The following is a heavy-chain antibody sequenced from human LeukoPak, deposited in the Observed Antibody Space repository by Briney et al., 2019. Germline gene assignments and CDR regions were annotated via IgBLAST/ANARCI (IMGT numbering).Heavy chain of an antibody. CDR3: ALGVASFNWNYLGSGVEYYYGLDV. CDR2: IYYSGNA. J-gene: IGHJ6*02. D-gene: IGHD1-7*01. V-gene: IGHV4-39*01. Sequence: PSETLSLTCTVSGDSVNSSTYYWGWIRQPPGKGLEWIGNIYYSGNAYYNVSLKRRVTISVDTIKNQFSLKLSSVTAADTAVYYCALGVASFNWNYLGSGVEYYYGLDVWGQGTAVTVSS. CDR1: GDSVNSSTYY.